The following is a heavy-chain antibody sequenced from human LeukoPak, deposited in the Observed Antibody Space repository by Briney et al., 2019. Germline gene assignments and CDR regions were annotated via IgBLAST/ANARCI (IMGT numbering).Heavy chain of an antibody. V-gene: IGHV4-34*01. D-gene: IGHD1-26*01. CDR2: INHSGSI. J-gene: IGHJ4*02. CDR3: ARARSGKWGFDY. CDR1: GGSFSGYY. Sequence: PSETLSLTCAVYGGSFSGYYWSWIRQPPGKGLEWIGEINHSGSINYNPSLKSRVTISVDTSKNQFSLKLSSVTAADTAVYYCARARSGKWGFDYWGQGTLVTVSS.